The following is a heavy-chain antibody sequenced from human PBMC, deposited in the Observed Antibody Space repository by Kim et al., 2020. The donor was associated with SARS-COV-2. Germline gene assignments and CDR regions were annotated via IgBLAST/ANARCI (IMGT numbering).Heavy chain of an antibody. CDR2: IIPIFGTA. D-gene: IGHD6-19*01. CDR1: GGTFSSYA. V-gene: IGHV1-69*13. Sequence: SVKVSCKASGGTFSSYAISWVRQAPGQGLEWMGGIIPIFGTANYAQKFQGRVTITADESTSTAYMELSSLRSEDTAVYYCARGGSSGLSLGMDVWGQGTTVTVSS. CDR3: ARGGSSGLSLGMDV. J-gene: IGHJ6*02.